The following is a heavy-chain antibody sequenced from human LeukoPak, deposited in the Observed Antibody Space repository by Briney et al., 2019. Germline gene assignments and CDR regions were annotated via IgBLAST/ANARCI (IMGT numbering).Heavy chain of an antibody. J-gene: IGHJ3*02. CDR2: IYYSGST. CDR1: GGSISSYY. Sequence: PSETLSLTCTVSGGSISSYYWSWTRQPPGKGLEWIGYIYYSGSTNYNPSLKSRVTISVDTSKNQFSLKLSSVTAADTAVYYCARASVRSMITFGGVIGAFDIWGQGTMVTVSS. D-gene: IGHD3-16*01. V-gene: IGHV4-59*01. CDR3: ARASVRSMITFGGVIGAFDI.